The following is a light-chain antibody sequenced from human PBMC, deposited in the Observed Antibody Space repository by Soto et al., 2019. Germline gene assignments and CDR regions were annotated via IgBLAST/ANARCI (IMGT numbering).Light chain of an antibody. CDR1: SSNIGSNT. CDR3: SSYTSSILYV. Sequence: QSVLTQPPSASGTPGQRVTISCSGSSSNIGSNTVNWYQQLPGTAPKLLIYTNNQRPSGVPDRFSGSKSGTSASLAISGLQAEDEADYYCSSYTSSILYVFGTGTKLTVL. CDR2: TNN. J-gene: IGLJ1*01. V-gene: IGLV1-44*01.